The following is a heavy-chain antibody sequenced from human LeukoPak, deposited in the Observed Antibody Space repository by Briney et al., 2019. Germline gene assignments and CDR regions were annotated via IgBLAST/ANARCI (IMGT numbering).Heavy chain of an antibody. J-gene: IGHJ5*02. D-gene: IGHD1-26*01. CDR1: GFSLTDNY. V-gene: IGHV3-66*02. CDR2: IYSGGTT. Sequence: AGGSLRLSCAASGFSLTDNYVTWVRRAPGKDLEWVSVIYSGGTTYYAAYVKGRFSISRDISKNTVYLQMNILRPEDTAIYYCARETRWGAPDDQWGEGTLVSVSP. CDR3: ARETRWGAPDDQ.